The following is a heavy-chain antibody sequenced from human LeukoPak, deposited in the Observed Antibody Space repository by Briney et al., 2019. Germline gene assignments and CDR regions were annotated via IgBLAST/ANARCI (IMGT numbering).Heavy chain of an antibody. Sequence: SETLSLTCTVSGGSISSSSYYWGWIRQPPGKGLEWVGSIYYSGSTYYNPSLKSRVTISVDTSKNQFSLKLSSVTAADTAVYYCARQPTSYGSGRGWFDPWGQGTLVTVSS. CDR2: IYYSGST. CDR3: ARQPTSYGSGRGWFDP. CDR1: GGSISSSSYY. V-gene: IGHV4-39*01. D-gene: IGHD3-10*01. J-gene: IGHJ5*02.